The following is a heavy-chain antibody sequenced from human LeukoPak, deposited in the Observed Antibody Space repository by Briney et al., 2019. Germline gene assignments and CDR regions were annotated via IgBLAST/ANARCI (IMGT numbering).Heavy chain of an antibody. CDR1: GFTFSNAW. Sequence: GGSLRLSCAASGFTFSNAWMSWVRQAPGKGLEWVGRIKSKTDGGTTDYAAPVKGRFTISRDNAKNTLYVQMNSLRAEDTAVYYCARSLNIGAASITYDIWGQGTMVTVSS. CDR2: IKSKTDGGTT. V-gene: IGHV3-15*05. J-gene: IGHJ3*02. D-gene: IGHD6-13*01. CDR3: ARSLNIGAASITYDI.